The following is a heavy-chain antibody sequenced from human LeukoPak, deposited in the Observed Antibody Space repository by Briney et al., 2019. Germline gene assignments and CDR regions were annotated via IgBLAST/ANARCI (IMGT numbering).Heavy chain of an antibody. CDR1: GFTFSSYG. D-gene: IGHD1-26*01. Sequence: PGGSLRLSCAASGFTFSSYGMHWVRQAPGKGLEWVAVISYDGSNKYYADSVKGRFTISRDNAKNSLYLQMNSLRAEDTALYYCAKGGSYSVSSWFDPWGQGTLVTVSS. V-gene: IGHV3-30*18. CDR3: AKGGSYSVSSWFDP. CDR2: ISYDGSNK. J-gene: IGHJ5*02.